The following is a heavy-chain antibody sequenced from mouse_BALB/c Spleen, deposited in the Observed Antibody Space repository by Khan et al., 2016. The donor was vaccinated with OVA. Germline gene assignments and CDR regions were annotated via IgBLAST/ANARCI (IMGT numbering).Heavy chain of an antibody. CDR2: INPSTGYT. D-gene: IGHD1-1*01. Sequence: QVQLKESGAELAKPGASVKMSCKASGYTFTSYWMHWVKQRPGQCLEWIGYINPSTGYTEYNQKFKDKATLTDDKSSRTAYMQLSSLTYADSAVYYCADHGSSSAWLTYWGQGTLVTVSA. CDR1: GYTFTSYW. CDR3: ADHGSSSAWLTY. V-gene: IGHV1-7*01. J-gene: IGHJ3*01.